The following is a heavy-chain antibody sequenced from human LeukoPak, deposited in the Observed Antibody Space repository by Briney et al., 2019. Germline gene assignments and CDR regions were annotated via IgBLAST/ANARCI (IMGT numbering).Heavy chain of an antibody. J-gene: IGHJ4*02. Sequence: GGSLRLSCAASGFTFSIYAMSWVRQAPGKGLEWVSAITGSGGHTYYADSVKGRFTISRDNSRNTLYLQMNSLRAEDTAVYYCASIAARGDYFDYWGQGTLVTVSS. CDR3: ASIAARGDYFDY. V-gene: IGHV3-23*01. CDR1: GFTFSIYA. CDR2: ITGSGGHT. D-gene: IGHD6-6*01.